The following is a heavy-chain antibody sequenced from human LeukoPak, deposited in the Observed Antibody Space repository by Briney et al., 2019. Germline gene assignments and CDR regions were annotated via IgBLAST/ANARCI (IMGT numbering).Heavy chain of an antibody. CDR1: GYTFTSYA. V-gene: IGHV7-4-1*02. CDR3: ARENDILTGYGYYYYMDV. Sequence: GASVKVSCKASGYTFTSYAMNWVRQAPGQGLEWMGWINTNTGNPTYAQGFAGRFVFSLDTSVSTAYLQISSLKAEDTAVYYCARENDILTGYGYYYYMDVWGKGTTVTVSS. D-gene: IGHD3-9*01. J-gene: IGHJ6*03. CDR2: INTNTGNP.